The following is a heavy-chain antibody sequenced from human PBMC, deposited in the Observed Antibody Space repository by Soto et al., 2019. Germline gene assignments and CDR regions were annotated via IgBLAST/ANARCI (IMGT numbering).Heavy chain of an antibody. D-gene: IGHD6-13*01. J-gene: IGHJ4*02. CDR3: AHDSGEYSCSWYYFDY. CDR2: IYWDDDK. V-gene: IGHV2-5*02. CDR1: GFSLSTSGVG. Sequence: QIALKESGPTLVKPTQTLTLTCTFSGFSLSTSGVGVGWIRQPPGKALEWLALIYWDDDKRYSPSLKSRLTITKDTPKNQVVLTVTNMDHVYTARYYCAHDSGEYSCSWYYFDYGGQGTLVTVPS.